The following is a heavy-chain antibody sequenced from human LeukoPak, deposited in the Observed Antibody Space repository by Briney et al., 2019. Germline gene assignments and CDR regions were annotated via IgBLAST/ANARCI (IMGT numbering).Heavy chain of an antibody. Sequence: GGSLRLSCAASGFTFSSYGMHWVRQAPGKGLEWVSTIRGSGGGTYYADSVKGRFTISRDNAKNSLYLQMNSLRDEDTAVYYCARGNRGDYWGQGTLVTVSS. CDR1: GFTFSSYG. V-gene: IGHV3-48*02. CDR3: ARGNRGDY. CDR2: IRGSGGGT. D-gene: IGHD2/OR15-2a*01. J-gene: IGHJ4*02.